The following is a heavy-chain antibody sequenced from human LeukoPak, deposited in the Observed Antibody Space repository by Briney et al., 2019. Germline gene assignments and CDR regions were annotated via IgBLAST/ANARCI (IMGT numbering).Heavy chain of an antibody. J-gene: IGHJ6*02. CDR1: GGSFSGYY. CDR3: ARGSGVPAAYYYSGMDV. V-gene: IGHV4-34*01. CDR2: INHSGST. D-gene: IGHD2-2*01. Sequence: SETLSLTCAVYGGSFSGYYWSWIRQPPGKGLEWIGEINHSGSTNYNPSLKSRVTISVDTSKNQFSLKLSSVTAADTAVYYCARGSGVPAAYYYSGMDVWGQGTTVTVSS.